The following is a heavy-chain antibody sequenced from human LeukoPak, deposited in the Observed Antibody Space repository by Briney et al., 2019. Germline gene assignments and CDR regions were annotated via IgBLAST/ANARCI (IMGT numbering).Heavy chain of an antibody. D-gene: IGHD3-10*01. CDR3: AGGDYYGSGSYYNEDY. CDR1: GGTFSSYA. Sequence: ASVKVSCKASGGTFSSYAISWVRQAPGQGLEWMGGIIPIFGTANYAQKFQGRVTITADKSTSTAYMELSSLRSEDTAVYYCAGGDYYGSGSYYNEDYWGQGTLVTVSS. V-gene: IGHV1-69*06. CDR2: IIPIFGTA. J-gene: IGHJ4*02.